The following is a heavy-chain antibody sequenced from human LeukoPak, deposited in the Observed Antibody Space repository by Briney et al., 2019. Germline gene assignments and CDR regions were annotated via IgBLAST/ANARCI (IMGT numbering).Heavy chain of an antibody. J-gene: IGHJ6*02. D-gene: IGHD4-17*01. Sequence: ASVKVSCKGSGNTLTELSMHLVRQAPGKGLEWMGGFDPEDGETIYAQKFQGRVTMTEDTSTDTAYMKLSSLRSEDTAVYYCATATGPYYYGMDVWGQGTTVTVSS. V-gene: IGHV1-24*01. CDR1: GNTLTELS. CDR3: ATATGPYYYGMDV. CDR2: FDPEDGET.